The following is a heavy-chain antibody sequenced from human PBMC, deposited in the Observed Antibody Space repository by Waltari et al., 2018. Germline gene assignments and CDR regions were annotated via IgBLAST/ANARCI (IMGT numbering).Heavy chain of an antibody. V-gene: IGHV1-69*14. CDR3: ARALSTTVTTYGDYGDY. CDR1: GGTFSSYA. J-gene: IGHJ4*02. Sequence: QVQLVQSGAEVKKPGSSVKVSCKASGGTFSSYAISWVRQAPGQGLEWMGGIIPIFGTANYAQKFQGRVTITADKSTSTAYMELSSLRAEDTAVYYCARALSTTVTTYGDYGDYWGQGTLVTVSS. D-gene: IGHD4-4*01. CDR2: IIPIFGTA.